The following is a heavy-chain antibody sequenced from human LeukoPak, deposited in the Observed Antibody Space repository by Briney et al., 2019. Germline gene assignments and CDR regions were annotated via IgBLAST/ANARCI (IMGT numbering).Heavy chain of an antibody. V-gene: IGHV3-53*01. J-gene: IGHJ6*02. CDR2: IYSGGST. CDR1: GFTFSSYA. D-gene: IGHD5-18*01. CDR3: ARDSYVDTAAGVMDV. Sequence: GGSLRLSCAASGFTFSSYAMSWVRQAPGKGLEWVSVIYSGGSTYYADSVKGRFTISRDNSKNTLYLQMNSLRAEDTAVYYCARDSYVDTAAGVMDVWGQGTTVTVSS.